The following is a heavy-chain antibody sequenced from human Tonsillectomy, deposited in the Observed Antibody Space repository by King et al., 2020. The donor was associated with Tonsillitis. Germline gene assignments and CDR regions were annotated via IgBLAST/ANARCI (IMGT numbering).Heavy chain of an antibody. Sequence: VQLQESGPGLVKPSETLSLTCTVSGGSISSYYWSWIRQPPGKGLEWIGYIYYSGSTNYNPSLKSRVTISVDTSKYQFSLKLSSVTAADTAVYYCARDSRSGSYWPYFDYWGQGTLVTVSS. V-gene: IGHV4-59*01. D-gene: IGHD1-26*01. CDR3: ARDSRSGSYWPYFDY. J-gene: IGHJ4*02. CDR2: IYYSGST. CDR1: GGSISSYY.